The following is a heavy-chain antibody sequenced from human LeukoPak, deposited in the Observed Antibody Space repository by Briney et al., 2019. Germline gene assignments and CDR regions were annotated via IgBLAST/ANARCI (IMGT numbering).Heavy chain of an antibody. CDR3: ARGVSRITMVRGVREDYYYGMDV. CDR1: GGFFSGYY. CDR2: INHSGST. V-gene: IGHV4-34*01. Sequence: PSETLSLTCAVYGGFFSGYYWSWIRQPPGKGLEWIGEINHSGSTYYNPSLKSRVTISVDTSKNQFSLKLSSVTAADTAVYYCARGVSRITMVRGVREDYYYGMDVWGQGTTVTVSS. J-gene: IGHJ6*02. D-gene: IGHD3-10*01.